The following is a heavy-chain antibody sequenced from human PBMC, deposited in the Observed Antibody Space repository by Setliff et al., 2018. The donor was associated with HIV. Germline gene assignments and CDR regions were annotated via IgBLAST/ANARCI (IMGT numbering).Heavy chain of an antibody. D-gene: IGHD6-19*01. Sequence: PSETLSLTCAVSGGSISSSNWWSWVRQPPGKGLEWIGYIYYSGSTYYNPSLKSRVTISVDTSKNQFSLKLSSVTAADTAVYYCASRAVAAFDYWGRGTLVTVSS. CDR1: GGSISSSNW. V-gene: IGHV4-4*02. CDR2: IYYSGST. CDR3: ASRAVAAFDY. J-gene: IGHJ4*02.